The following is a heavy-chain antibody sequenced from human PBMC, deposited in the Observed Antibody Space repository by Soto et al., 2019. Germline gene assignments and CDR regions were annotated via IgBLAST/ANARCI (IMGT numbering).Heavy chain of an antibody. CDR1: GCTLTELS. D-gene: IGHD1-26*01. CDR3: VGATRSPPHPPNDY. CDR2: FDPEGGET. J-gene: IGHJ4*02. V-gene: IGHV1-24*01. Sequence: GASVKVSCKVSGCTLTELSMHWVRQAPGKGLEWMGGFDPEGGETIYAQKFQGRVTMTEDTSTDTAYMELMSLRSEYTAVYSCVGATRSPPHPPNDYWGQGTLITVSS.